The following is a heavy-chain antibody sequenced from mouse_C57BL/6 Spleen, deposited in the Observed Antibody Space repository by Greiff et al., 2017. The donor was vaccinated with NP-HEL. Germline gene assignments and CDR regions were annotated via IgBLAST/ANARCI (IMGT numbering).Heavy chain of an antibody. CDR2: IYPRSGNT. CDR3: ARSDYGSSHAMDY. Sequence: QVQLKQSGAELARPGASVKLSCKASGYTFTSYGISWVKQRTGQGLEWIGEIYPRSGNTYYNEKFKGKATLTADKSSSTAYMELRSLTSEDSAVYFCARSDYGSSHAMDYWGQGTSVTVSS. D-gene: IGHD1-1*01. V-gene: IGHV1-81*01. CDR1: GYTFTSYG. J-gene: IGHJ4*01.